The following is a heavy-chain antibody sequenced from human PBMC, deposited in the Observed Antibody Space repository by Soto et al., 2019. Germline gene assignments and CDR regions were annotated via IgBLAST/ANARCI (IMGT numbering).Heavy chain of an antibody. J-gene: IGHJ6*02. Sequence: EGQLVESGGGLVQPGESLRLSCAGSGFTFNRYWMSWVRQAPGKGLEWVAKVQQDGSEKYYVDSVKGRFTISRDNAKNSGYLQMNSLRVEDTAVYYCARGGLHRSGYEYYYYCYGLGVWGQGTTFTVAS. V-gene: IGHV3-7*03. D-gene: IGHD5-12*01. CDR1: GFTFNRYW. CDR2: VQQDGSEK. CDR3: ARGGLHRSGYEYYYYCYGLGV.